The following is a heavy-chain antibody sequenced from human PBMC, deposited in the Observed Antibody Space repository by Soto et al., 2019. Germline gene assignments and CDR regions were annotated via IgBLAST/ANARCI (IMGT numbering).Heavy chain of an antibody. D-gene: IGHD2-21*01. J-gene: IGHJ4*02. CDR3: TRDIPRTIFDL. CDR2: IPSSSAYT. CDR1: GFILRSYI. Sequence: SLRLSCAASGFILRSYIMAWVRQAPGKGLEWLSYIPSSSAYTYYADSVRGRFTISRDNAQNSVYLHVNNLRAEDTAVYYCTRDIPRTIFDLWGQGTLVTVSS. V-gene: IGHV3-21*06.